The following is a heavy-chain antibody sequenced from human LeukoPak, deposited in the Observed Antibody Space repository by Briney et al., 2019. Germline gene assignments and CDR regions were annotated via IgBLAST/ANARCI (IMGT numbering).Heavy chain of an antibody. CDR3: ARLVVAAAAFDY. Sequence: SETLSLTCTVSGGSISSYYWSWIRQPPGKGLEWIGSIYYSGSTYYNPSLKSRVTISVDTSKNQFSQKLSSVTAADTAVYYCARLVVAAAAFDYWGQGTLVTVSS. CDR2: IYYSGST. V-gene: IGHV4-59*12. CDR1: GGSISSYY. J-gene: IGHJ4*02. D-gene: IGHD2-15*01.